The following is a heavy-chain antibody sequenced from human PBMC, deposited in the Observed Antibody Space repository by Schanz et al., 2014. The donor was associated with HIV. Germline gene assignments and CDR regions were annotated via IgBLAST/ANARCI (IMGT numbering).Heavy chain of an antibody. Sequence: QVDLVESGGGVVQPGRSLRLSCTASGFTFNNYGMQWVRQAPGKGLEWVAVTSYDGTKKHYADSVKGRFTISRDNSKNSLSLLIKSLRAEDAAVYYCARDRLHPGNGMDVWGQGTTVTVSS. D-gene: IGHD4-4*01. CDR3: ARDRLHPGNGMDV. CDR1: GFTFNNYG. J-gene: IGHJ6*02. V-gene: IGHV3-30*03. CDR2: TSYDGTKK.